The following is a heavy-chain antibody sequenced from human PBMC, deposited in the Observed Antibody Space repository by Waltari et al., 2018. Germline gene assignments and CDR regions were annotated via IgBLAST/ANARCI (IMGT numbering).Heavy chain of an antibody. CDR1: GGTFSSYA. Sequence: QVQLVQSGAEVKKPGSSVKVSCKASGGTFSSYAISWVRPAPGQGLEWMGGIIPIFGTANYAQKFQGRVTITADESTSTAYMELSSLRSEDTAVYYCAREEYSNYGPYYFDYWGQGTLVTVSS. D-gene: IGHD4-4*01. CDR2: IIPIFGTA. CDR3: AREEYSNYGPYYFDY. V-gene: IGHV1-69*01. J-gene: IGHJ4*02.